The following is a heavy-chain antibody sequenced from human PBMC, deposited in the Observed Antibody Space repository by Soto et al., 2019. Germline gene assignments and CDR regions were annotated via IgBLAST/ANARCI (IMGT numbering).Heavy chain of an antibody. CDR1: GGSVSRDGYY. D-gene: IGHD2-15*01. Sequence: QVQLQESGPGLVKPSQTLSLTCTVSGGSVSRDGYYWNWIRQHPGKGLEWIGYIYYTGSTYYNPSLKSRVTISIDSSKNQFSLKLSSVTAADTAVYYCASQRPDYANGGRTRYYYGMDVWGQGTTVTVSS. V-gene: IGHV4-31*03. CDR2: IYYTGST. J-gene: IGHJ6*02. CDR3: ASQRPDYANGGRTRYYYGMDV.